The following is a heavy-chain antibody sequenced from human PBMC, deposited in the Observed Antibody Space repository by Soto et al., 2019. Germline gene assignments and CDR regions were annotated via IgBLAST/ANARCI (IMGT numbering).Heavy chain of an antibody. Sequence: GESLKISCKGSGCSFTSYWIGWVRQMPGKGLEWMGIIYPGDSDTRYSPSFQGQVTISADKSISTAYLQWSSLKASDTAMYYCARHDEGYCSGGSCYAFDIWGQGTMVTVSS. V-gene: IGHV5-51*01. J-gene: IGHJ3*02. D-gene: IGHD2-15*01. CDR2: IYPGDSDT. CDR1: GCSFTSYW. CDR3: ARHDEGYCSGGSCYAFDI.